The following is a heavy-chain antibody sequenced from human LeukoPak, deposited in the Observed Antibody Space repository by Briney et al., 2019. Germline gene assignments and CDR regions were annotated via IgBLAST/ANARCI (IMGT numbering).Heavy chain of an antibody. CDR3: AREGYYGSGSAYYFDY. J-gene: IGHJ4*02. CDR1: GYTFTSYG. CDR2: ISAYNGNT. Sequence: ASVKVSCKASGYTFTSYGISWVRQAPGQGLERMGWISAYNGNTNYAQKLQGRVTMTTDTSTSTAYMELRSLRSDDTAVYYCAREGYYGSGSAYYFDYRGQGTLVTVSS. V-gene: IGHV1-18*01. D-gene: IGHD3-10*01.